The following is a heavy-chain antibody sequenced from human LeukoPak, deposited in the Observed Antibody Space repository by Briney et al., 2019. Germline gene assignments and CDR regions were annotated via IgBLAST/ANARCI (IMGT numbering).Heavy chain of an antibody. Sequence: GGSLRLSCAASGFTFSDYYMSWIRQAPGKRLEWVSYISSSGSTIYYADSVKGRFTISRDNAKNSLYLRMNSLRAEGTAVYYCARDCAYGVFDYWGQGTLVTVSS. V-gene: IGHV3-11*01. CDR3: ARDCAYGVFDY. CDR1: GFTFSDYY. CDR2: ISSSGSTI. D-gene: IGHD4-17*01. J-gene: IGHJ4*02.